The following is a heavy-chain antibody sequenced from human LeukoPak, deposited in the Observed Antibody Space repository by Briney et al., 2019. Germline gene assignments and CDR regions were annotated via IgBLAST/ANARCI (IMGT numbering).Heavy chain of an antibody. D-gene: IGHD3-3*01. CDR3: ARGQGDFWSGYYYYYYMDV. V-gene: IGHV3-48*04. CDR2: ISWSSGTI. Sequence: GGSLRLSCAASGFTFSSYSMNWVRQAPGKGLDWVSYISWSSGTIYNADSVTGRFTISRDNAKNSLYLQMNSLRAEDTALYDCARGQGDFWSGYYYYYYMDVWGKGTTVTVSS. CDR1: GFTFSSYS. J-gene: IGHJ6*03.